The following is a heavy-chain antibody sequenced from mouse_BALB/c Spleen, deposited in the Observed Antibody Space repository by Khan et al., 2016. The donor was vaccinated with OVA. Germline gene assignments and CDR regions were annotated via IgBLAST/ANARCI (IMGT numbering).Heavy chain of an antibody. Sequence: EVQLQESGPGLVKPSQSLSLTCTVTGYSITSDYAWNWIRQSPGNKLEWMGYIDYSGSTSYNPSHKSRITTTRDTSKNQFFLRLNSVTNEDTATYSCASQGPWFAYWGQGTLVTVSA. V-gene: IGHV3-2*02. CDR3: ASQGPWFAY. CDR1: GYSITSDYA. J-gene: IGHJ3*01. CDR2: IDYSGST.